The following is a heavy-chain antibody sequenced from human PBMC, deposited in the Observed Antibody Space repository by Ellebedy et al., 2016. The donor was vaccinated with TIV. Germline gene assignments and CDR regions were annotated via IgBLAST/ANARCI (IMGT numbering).Heavy chain of an antibody. J-gene: IGHJ4*02. CDR1: GGSFSGYY. Sequence: SQTLSLTCAVYGGSFSGYYWSWIRQPPGKGLEWIGEINHSGSTNDNPSLKSRVTISVDTSKNQFSLKLSSVTAADTAVYYCARATSGFDYWGQGALATVSS. CDR3: ARATSGFDY. CDR2: INHSGST. V-gene: IGHV4-34*01. D-gene: IGHD5-24*01.